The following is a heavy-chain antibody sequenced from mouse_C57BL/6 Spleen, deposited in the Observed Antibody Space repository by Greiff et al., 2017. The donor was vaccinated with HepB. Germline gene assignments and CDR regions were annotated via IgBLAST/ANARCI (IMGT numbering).Heavy chain of an antibody. Sequence: QVQLQQPGTELVKPGASVKLSCKASGYTFTSYWMHWVKQRPGQGLEWIGNINPSNGGTNYNEKFKSKATLTVDKSSSTAYMQLSSLTSEDSAVYYCARSGYYGSSYPYYAMDYWGQGTSVTVSS. D-gene: IGHD1-1*01. CDR1: GYTFTSYW. CDR2: INPSNGGT. V-gene: IGHV1-53*01. CDR3: ARSGYYGSSYPYYAMDY. J-gene: IGHJ4*01.